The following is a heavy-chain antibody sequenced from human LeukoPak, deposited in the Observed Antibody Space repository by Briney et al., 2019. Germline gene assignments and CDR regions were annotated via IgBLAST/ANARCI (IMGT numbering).Heavy chain of an antibody. CDR2: ISGYNGNT. V-gene: IGHV1-18*01. Sequence: ASVKVSCTTSGYTFTSYGISWVRQAPGQGLEWMAWISGYNGNTKSADKFQGRVTMTTDTSTSTVYMELGSLRSDDTAVYYCARGGANSYGITDYWGQGTLVTVSS. CDR1: GYTFTSYG. D-gene: IGHD5-18*01. CDR3: ARGGANSYGITDY. J-gene: IGHJ4*02.